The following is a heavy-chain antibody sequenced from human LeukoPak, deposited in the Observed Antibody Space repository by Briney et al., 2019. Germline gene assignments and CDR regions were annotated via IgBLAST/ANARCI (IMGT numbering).Heavy chain of an antibody. Sequence: SQTLSLTCTVSGGSISSGGYYWSWIRQHPGKGLEWIGHIYYSGSTYYNPSLKSRVTISVDTSKNQFSLKLSSVTAAGTAVYYCARVRGYDYLFDYWGQGTLVTVSS. D-gene: IGHD5-12*01. J-gene: IGHJ4*02. V-gene: IGHV4-31*03. CDR2: IYYSGST. CDR1: GGSISSGGYY. CDR3: ARVRGYDYLFDY.